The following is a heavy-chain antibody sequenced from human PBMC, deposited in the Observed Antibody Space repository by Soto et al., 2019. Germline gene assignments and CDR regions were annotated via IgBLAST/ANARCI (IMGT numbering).Heavy chain of an antibody. V-gene: IGHV3-30*18. CDR2: ISYDGSNK. CDR1: GFTFNTYG. Sequence: QVQLVESGGGVVQPGRSLRLSCAASGFTFNTYGMHWVRQSPGKGLEWVAVISYDGSNKHYADSVKGRLTISRDNSKNTLYLQMNSLRAEDTAVYYCAKGQHCSSTSCYFYYYVMDVWGQGTTVAVSS. D-gene: IGHD2-2*01. J-gene: IGHJ6*02. CDR3: AKGQHCSSTSCYFYYYVMDV.